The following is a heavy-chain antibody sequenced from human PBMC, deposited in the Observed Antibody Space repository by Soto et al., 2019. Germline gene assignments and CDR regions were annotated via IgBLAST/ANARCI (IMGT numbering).Heavy chain of an antibody. CDR1: GFPFSSYW. D-gene: IGHD3-22*01. J-gene: IGHJ4*02. CDR3: TRGNYYDSSVIGKVDY. Sequence: EVQLVESGGGLVQPGGSLRLSCAASGFPFSSYWLHWVRQAPGKGLVWVSRINSDGSSTSYADSVKGRFTISRDKAKNTLYLQMNSLRAEDTAVYYCTRGNYYDSSVIGKVDYWGQGTLVTVSS. V-gene: IGHV3-74*01. CDR2: INSDGSST.